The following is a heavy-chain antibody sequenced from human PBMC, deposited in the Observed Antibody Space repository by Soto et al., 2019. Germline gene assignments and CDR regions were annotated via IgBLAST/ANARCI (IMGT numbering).Heavy chain of an antibody. Sequence: GSLRLSCAASGFTFSSYSMNWVRQAPGKGLEWVSYISSSSSTIYYADSVKGRFTISRDNAKNSLYLQMNSLRDEDTAVYYCARDESSYYYDSSGYPRWFDPWGQGTLVTVSS. CDR3: ARDESSYYYDSSGYPRWFDP. V-gene: IGHV3-48*02. CDR2: ISSSSSTI. CDR1: GFTFSSYS. D-gene: IGHD3-22*01. J-gene: IGHJ5*02.